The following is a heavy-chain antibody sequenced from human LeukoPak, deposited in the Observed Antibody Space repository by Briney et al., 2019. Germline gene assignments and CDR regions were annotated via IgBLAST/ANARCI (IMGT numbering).Heavy chain of an antibody. CDR1: GYTFTSYG. CDR3: AREGYGGNGGFDY. Sequence: GASVKVSCKASGYTFTSYGISWVRQAPGQGLEWMGWINPNSGGTNYAQKFQGRVTMTRDTSISTAYMELSRLRSDDTAVYYCAREGYGGNGGFDYWGQGTLVTVSS. CDR2: INPNSGGT. D-gene: IGHD4-23*01. J-gene: IGHJ4*02. V-gene: IGHV1-2*02.